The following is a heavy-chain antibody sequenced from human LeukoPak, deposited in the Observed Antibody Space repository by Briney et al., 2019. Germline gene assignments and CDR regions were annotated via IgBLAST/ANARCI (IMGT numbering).Heavy chain of an antibody. CDR1: GFTFTSYA. D-gene: IGHD3-3*01. CDR3: AKDQSNLSYYDFWSGYYSSYPGGWFDP. V-gene: IGHV3-23*03. Sequence: GGSLRLSCAASGFTFTSYAMSWVRQAPGKGLEWVSVIYSGGSTNYADSVKGRFTISRDNSKNTLYLQMNSLRAEDTAVYYCAKDQSNLSYYDFWSGYYSSYPGGWFDPWGQGTLVTVSS. CDR2: IYSGGST. J-gene: IGHJ5*02.